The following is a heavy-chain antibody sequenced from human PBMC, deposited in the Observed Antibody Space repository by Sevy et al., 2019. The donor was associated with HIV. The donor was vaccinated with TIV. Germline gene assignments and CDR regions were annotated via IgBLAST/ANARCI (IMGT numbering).Heavy chain of an antibody. J-gene: IGHJ4*02. CDR1: GFTVSSNY. CDR3: SSGNN. CDR2: IYSGGST. V-gene: IGHV3-53*01. D-gene: IGHD1-26*01. Sequence: GGSLRLSCAASGFTVSSNYMSWVRQAPGKGLEWVSLIYSGGSTFYAHFVKGRFTISSDNSKNTLYLQMNSLRAEDTAVYYCSSGNNWGQGTLVTVSS.